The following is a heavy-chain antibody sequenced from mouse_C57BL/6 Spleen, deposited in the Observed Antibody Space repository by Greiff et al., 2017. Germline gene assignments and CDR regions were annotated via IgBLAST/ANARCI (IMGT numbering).Heavy chain of an antibody. V-gene: IGHV14-1*01. J-gene: IGHJ2*01. CDR3: TTSYGRRVFDY. D-gene: IGHD1-1*01. Sequence: EVQLQQSGAELVRPGASVKLSCTASGFNIKDYYMHWVKQRPEQGLEWIGRIDPEAGDTEYAPQFQGKATMTADTSSNTAYLQLSSLTSEDTAVYYCTTSYGRRVFDYWGQGTTLTVSS. CDR1: GFNIKDYY. CDR2: IDPEAGDT.